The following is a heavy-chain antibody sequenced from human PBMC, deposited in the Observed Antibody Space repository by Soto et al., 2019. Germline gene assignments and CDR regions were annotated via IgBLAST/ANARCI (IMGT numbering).Heavy chain of an antibody. D-gene: IGHD6-13*01. V-gene: IGHV3-30*04. J-gene: IGHJ4*02. CDR3: ARERAIAATGLFYY. CDR2: TSYDGKNK. Sequence: VRLMESGGGLVQPGGSLRLSCAASGFRFSNFAMHWVRQAPGKGLEWVAVTSYDGKNKDYADSVKGRFTISRDNSKKTLFLQMNSLRPEDTAVYYCARERAIAATGLFYYWGQGTLVTVSS. CDR1: GFRFSNFA.